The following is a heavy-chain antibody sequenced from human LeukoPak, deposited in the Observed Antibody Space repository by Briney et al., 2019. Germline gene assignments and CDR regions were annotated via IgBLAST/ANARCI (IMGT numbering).Heavy chain of an antibody. Sequence: SVKVSCKASGGTFSSYAISWVRQAPGQGLEWMGGIIPIFGTANYAQKFQGRVTITKDESTSTAYMELSSLRSEDTAVYYCARVALRIGAFDIWGQGTMVTVSS. D-gene: IGHD5/OR15-5a*01. CDR1: GGTFSSYA. V-gene: IGHV1-69*05. CDR2: IIPIFGTA. CDR3: ARVALRIGAFDI. J-gene: IGHJ3*02.